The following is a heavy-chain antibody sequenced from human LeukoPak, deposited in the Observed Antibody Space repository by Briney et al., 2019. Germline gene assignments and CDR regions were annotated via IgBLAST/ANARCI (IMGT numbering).Heavy chain of an antibody. CDR2: INPNSGGT. V-gene: IGHV1-2*02. D-gene: IGHD3-10*01. J-gene: IGHJ4*02. CDR1: GYTFTGYY. CDR3: ARHYYGSGNIPNDY. Sequence: GASVKASCKASGYTFTGYYMHWVRQAPGQGLEWMGWINPNSGGTNYAQKFQGRVTMTTDTSTSTAYMELRSLRSDDTAVYYCARHYYGSGNIPNDYWGQGTLVTVSS.